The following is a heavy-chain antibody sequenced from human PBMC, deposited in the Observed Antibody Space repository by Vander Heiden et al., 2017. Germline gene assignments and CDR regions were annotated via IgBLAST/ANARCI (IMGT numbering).Heavy chain of an antibody. CDR3: ARETVAGTPEDY. J-gene: IGHJ4*02. CDR2: IWYDGSNK. V-gene: IGHV3-33*01. D-gene: IGHD6-19*01. CDR1: GFTFSSYG. Sequence: QVQLVESGGGVVQPGRSLRLSCAASGFTFSSYGMHWVRQAPGKGLEWVAVIWYDGSNKYYADSVKGRFTISRDNSKNKLYLQMNSLRAEDTAVYYCARETVAGTPEDYWGQGTLVTVSS.